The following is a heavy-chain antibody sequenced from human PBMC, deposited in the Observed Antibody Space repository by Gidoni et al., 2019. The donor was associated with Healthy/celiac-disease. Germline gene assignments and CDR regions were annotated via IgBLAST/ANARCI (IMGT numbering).Heavy chain of an antibody. D-gene: IGHD2-2*01. Sequence: QVQLQQWGAGLLKPSETLSLTCAVYGGSFSGYYWSWIRQPPGKGLEWIGEINHSGSTNYYPSLKSRVTISLDTSKNQFSLKLSSVTAADTAVYYCARGRLVVPAAISYFDYWGQGTLVTVSS. CDR3: ARGRLVVPAAISYFDY. J-gene: IGHJ4*02. CDR1: GGSFSGYY. V-gene: IGHV4-34*01. CDR2: INHSGST.